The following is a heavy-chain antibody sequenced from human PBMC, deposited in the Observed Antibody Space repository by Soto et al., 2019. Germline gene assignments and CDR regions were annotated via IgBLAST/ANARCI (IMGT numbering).Heavy chain of an antibody. V-gene: IGHV1-3*01. CDR3: ARDGGSGRSVSYPDY. Sequence: QVQLVQSGAAVKKPGASVKVSCKASGYTFTSYAMHWVRQAPGQRLEWMGWINAGNGNTKYSQKFQGRVTITRDTTASKAYMELSSLRSEYTAVYYCARDGGSGRSVSYPDYWGQGTLVTVSS. CDR1: GYTFTSYA. D-gene: IGHD3-10*01. CDR2: INAGNGNT. J-gene: IGHJ4*02.